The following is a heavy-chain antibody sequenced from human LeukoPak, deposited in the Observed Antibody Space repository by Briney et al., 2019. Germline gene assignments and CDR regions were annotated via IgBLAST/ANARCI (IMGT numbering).Heavy chain of an antibody. V-gene: IGHV1-2*02. CDR3: AGRSGYYDSSGYYGIWY. CDR2: INPNSGGT. D-gene: IGHD3-22*01. J-gene: IGHJ4*02. CDR1: GYTFTGYY. Sequence: GASVKVSCKASGYTFTGYYMHWVRQAPGQGLEWMGWINPNSGGTNYAQKFQGRVTMTRDTSISTAYMELSSLRSEDTAVYYCAGRSGYYDSSGYYGIWYWGQGTLVTVSS.